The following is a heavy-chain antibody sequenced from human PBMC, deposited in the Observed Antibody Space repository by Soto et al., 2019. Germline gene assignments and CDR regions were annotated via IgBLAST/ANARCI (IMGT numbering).Heavy chain of an antibody. CDR1: GFTFSSYA. CDR2: ISGSGGST. D-gene: IGHD3-9*01. V-gene: IGHV3-23*01. J-gene: IGHJ5*02. Sequence: GGSLRLSCAASGFTFSSYAMSWVRQAPGKGLEWVSAISGSGGSTYYADSVKGRFTISRDNFKNTLYLQMNSLRAEDTAVYYCAKDQRYFDWLLNWFDPWGQGTLVTVSS. CDR3: AKDQRYFDWLLNWFDP.